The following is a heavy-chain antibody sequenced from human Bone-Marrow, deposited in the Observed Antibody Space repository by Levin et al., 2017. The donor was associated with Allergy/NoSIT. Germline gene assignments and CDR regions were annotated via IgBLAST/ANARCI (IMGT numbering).Heavy chain of an antibody. CDR1: GGSISSGGYY. J-gene: IGHJ6*02. D-gene: IGHD5-18*01. CDR2: IYYSGST. V-gene: IGHV4-31*03. Sequence: SQTLSLTCTVSGGSISSGGYYWSWIRQHPGKGLEWIGYIYYSGSTYYNPSLKSRVTISVDTSKNQFSLKLSSVTAADTAVYYCARDRIQLWPYGMDVWGQGTTVTVSS. CDR3: ARDRIQLWPYGMDV.